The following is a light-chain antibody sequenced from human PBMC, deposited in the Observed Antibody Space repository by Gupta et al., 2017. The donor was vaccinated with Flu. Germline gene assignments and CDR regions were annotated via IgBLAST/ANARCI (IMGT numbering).Light chain of an antibody. CDR1: QCVSSSY. V-gene: IGKV3-20*01. CDR2: GAS. J-gene: IGKJ2*01. CDR3: QQYGSSKYT. Sequence: EIVLTQSPGTLSLSPGERATLSCRDRQCVSSSYLACYQQKPGQAPRLLIYGASRRATGIPDRFSGSGSGTDFTLTISSLEPEDFAVYFCQQYGSSKYTFGQGTKLEIK.